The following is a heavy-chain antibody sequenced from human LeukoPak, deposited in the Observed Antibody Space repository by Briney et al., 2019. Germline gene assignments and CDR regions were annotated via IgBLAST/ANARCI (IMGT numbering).Heavy chain of an antibody. J-gene: IGHJ5*02. CDR3: ARDSSTSSLADL. V-gene: IGHV1-46*01. CDR2: IHPSSGST. D-gene: IGHD2-2*01. CDR1: GYTFTRYY. Sequence: ASVTVSCKASGYTFTRYYMHWVRQAPGQGLEWMGIIHPSSGSTSYAQKFEGRVTLTRDTSTSTVYMELISLRSEDTAVYYCARDSSTSSLADLWGQGTLVTVSS.